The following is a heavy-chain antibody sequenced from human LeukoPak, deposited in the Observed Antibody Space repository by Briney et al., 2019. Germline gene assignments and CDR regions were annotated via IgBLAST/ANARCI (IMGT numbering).Heavy chain of an antibody. CDR3: ARIEYYYYYMDV. CDR1: GGSISSYY. J-gene: IGHJ6*03. CDR2: IYCSGST. Sequence: PSETLSLTCTVSGGSISSYYWSWIRQPPGKGLEWIGYIYCSGSTNYNPSLKSRVTISVDTSKNQFSLKLSSVTAADTAVYYCARIEYYYYYMDVWGKGTTVTVSS. V-gene: IGHV4-59*01.